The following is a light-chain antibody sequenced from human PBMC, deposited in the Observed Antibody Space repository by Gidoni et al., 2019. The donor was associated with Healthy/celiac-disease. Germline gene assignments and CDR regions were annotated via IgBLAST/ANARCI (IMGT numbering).Light chain of an antibody. Sequence: DIQMTQSPSSLSASVGARVTSTCQASQDISNYLNWYQQKPGKAPKLLIYDASNLETGVPSRFSGSGSGTDFTFTISSLQPEDFATYYCQQYDNPPPTSGGGTKVEIK. J-gene: IGKJ4*01. CDR1: QDISNY. V-gene: IGKV1-33*01. CDR3: QQYDNPPPT. CDR2: DAS.